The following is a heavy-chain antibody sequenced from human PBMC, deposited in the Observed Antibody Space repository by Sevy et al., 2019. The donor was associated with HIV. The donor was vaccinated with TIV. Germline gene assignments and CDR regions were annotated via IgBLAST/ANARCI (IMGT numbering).Heavy chain of an antibody. V-gene: IGHV3-30-3*01. J-gene: IGHJ6*02. D-gene: IGHD3-3*01. CDR3: ARAPVPGYDFWSGYYYYYYYGMDV. Sequence: GGSLRLSCAASGFTFSSYAMHWVRQAPGKGLEWVAVISYDGSNKYYADSVKGRFTISRDNSKNTLYLQMNSLRAEDTAVHYCARAPVPGYDFWSGYYYYYYYGMDVWGQGTTVTVSS. CDR1: GFTFSSYA. CDR2: ISYDGSNK.